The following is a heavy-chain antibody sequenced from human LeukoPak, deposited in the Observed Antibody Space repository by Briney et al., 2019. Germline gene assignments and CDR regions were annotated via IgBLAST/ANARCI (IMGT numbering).Heavy chain of an antibody. CDR3: AMYRRY. CDR2: IKKDGSEK. CDR1: RFTFSTYW. J-gene: IGHJ4*02. V-gene: IGHV3-7*02. Sequence: PGGSLRLSCAASRFTFSTYWMTWVRQAPGKGLEWVANIKKDGSEKYYVDSVKGRFTISRDNAKNSLYLQMNSLRVEDTAVYYCAMYRRYWGQGTLVTVSS. D-gene: IGHD1-1*01.